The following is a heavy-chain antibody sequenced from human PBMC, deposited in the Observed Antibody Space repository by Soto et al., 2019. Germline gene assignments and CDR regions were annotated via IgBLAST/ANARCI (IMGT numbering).Heavy chain of an antibody. CDR3: AKFYCGGDCYSYYFDC. V-gene: IGHV3-23*01. Sequence: RWSLRLSCAASGLTCSSYAMSWLRQTPGTGLEWVSAISGSGGSTYYADSVKGRFTISRDNSKNTLYLQMNSLRAEDTAVYYCAKFYCGGDCYSYYFDCWGKGTMVSVSS. D-gene: IGHD2-21*02. J-gene: IGHJ4*02. CDR1: GLTCSSYA. CDR2: ISGSGGST.